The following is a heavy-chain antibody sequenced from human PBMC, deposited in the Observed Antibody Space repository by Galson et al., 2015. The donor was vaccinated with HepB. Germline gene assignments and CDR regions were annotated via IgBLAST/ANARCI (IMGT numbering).Heavy chain of an antibody. V-gene: IGHV3-74*01. J-gene: IGHJ4*02. CDR1: GFSFSNYW. D-gene: IGHD3-16*01. CDR3: VGVGAPR. Sequence: SLRLSCAASGFSFSNYWMHWVRQSPGKGLLWVSRINSNGSITSYADSVKGRFTISRDNAKNTVFLQMNSLRPEDTALYHCVGVGAPRWGQGTLVTVSS. CDR2: INSNGSIT.